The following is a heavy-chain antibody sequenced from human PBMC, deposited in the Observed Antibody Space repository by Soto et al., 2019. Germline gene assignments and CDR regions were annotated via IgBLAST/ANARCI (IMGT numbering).Heavy chain of an antibody. CDR2: ISSSSSYI. D-gene: IGHD3-9*01. Sequence: GGSLRLSCAASGFTFSSYSMNWVRQAPGKGLEWVSSISSSSSYIYYADSVKGRFTISRDNAKNSLYLQMNSLRAEDTAVYYCARDHTVYYDILTGYYTENNWFDPWGQGTLVTVSS. J-gene: IGHJ5*02. V-gene: IGHV3-21*01. CDR3: ARDHTVYYDILTGYYTENNWFDP. CDR1: GFTFSSYS.